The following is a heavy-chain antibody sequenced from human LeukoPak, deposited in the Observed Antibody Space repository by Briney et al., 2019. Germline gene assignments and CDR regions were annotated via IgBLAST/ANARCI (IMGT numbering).Heavy chain of an antibody. J-gene: IGHJ6*02. CDR3: ARVEYSGSRGMDV. CDR2: FDPEDGET. CDR1: GYTLTELS. D-gene: IGHD5-12*01. Sequence: GASVKVSCKVSGYTLTELSMHWVRQAPGKGLEWMGGFDPEDGETIYAQKFQGRVTLTVDTSTDTAYMELSSLRSEDTAVYYCARVEYSGSRGMDVWGQGTTVTVSS. V-gene: IGHV1-24*01.